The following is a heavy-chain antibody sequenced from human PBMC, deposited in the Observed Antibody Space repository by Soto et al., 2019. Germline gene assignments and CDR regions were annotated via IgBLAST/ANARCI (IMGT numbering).Heavy chain of an antibody. CDR1: GFTFSSYG. V-gene: IGHV3-33*01. CDR2: IWYDGSNK. J-gene: IGHJ4*02. D-gene: IGHD5-18*01. Sequence: QVQLVESGGGVVQPGRSLRLSCAASGFTFSSYGMHWVRQAPGKGLEWVAVIWYDGSNKYYADSVKGRFTISRDNSKNTLYLQMNSLRAEDTAVYYCARYYRIQLWQTIDYWGQGTLVTVSS. CDR3: ARYYRIQLWQTIDY.